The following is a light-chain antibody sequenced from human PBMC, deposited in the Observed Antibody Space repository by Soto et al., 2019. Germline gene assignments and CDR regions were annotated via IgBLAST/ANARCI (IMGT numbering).Light chain of an antibody. Sequence: QSVLTQPPSVSAAPGQKVTISCSGSSFNIGNNYVSWYQQLPGTAPKLLIYENNKRPSGILDRFSGSKSGTSATLGITGHQTGDEADYYCGTWDSSLSAFVFGTGTKVTVL. CDR2: ENN. J-gene: IGLJ1*01. V-gene: IGLV1-51*02. CDR3: GTWDSSLSAFV. CDR1: SFNIGNNY.